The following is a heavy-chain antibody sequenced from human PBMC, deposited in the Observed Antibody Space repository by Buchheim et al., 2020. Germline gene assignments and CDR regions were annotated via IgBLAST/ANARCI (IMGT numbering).Heavy chain of an antibody. D-gene: IGHD6-6*01. CDR3: ARESIVGYSSSAEYYYYYYGMDV. CDR1: GFTFSSYE. Sequence: EVQLVESGGGLVQPGGSLRLSCAASGFTFSSYEMNWVRQAPGKGLEWVSYISSSGSTIYYADSVKGRFTIPRDNAKNSLYLQKNSLRAEDTAVYYCARESIVGYSSSAEYYYYYYGMDVWGQGTT. V-gene: IGHV3-48*03. CDR2: ISSSGSTI. J-gene: IGHJ6*02.